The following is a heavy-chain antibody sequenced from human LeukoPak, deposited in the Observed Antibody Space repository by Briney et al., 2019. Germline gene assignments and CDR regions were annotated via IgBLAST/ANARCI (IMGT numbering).Heavy chain of an antibody. Sequence: ASVQVSCKASGGTFSNNAMSWVRQAPGQGLEWMGGIIPTFGTTNYVQKFLGRVTITADVSTSTVYMELSSLNSEDTAMYYCARHPDYFDGSGYYFWNWFDPWGQGTLVTVSS. J-gene: IGHJ5*02. CDR2: IIPTFGTT. CDR1: GGTFSNNA. CDR3: ARHPDYFDGSGYYFWNWFDP. V-gene: IGHV1-69*13. D-gene: IGHD3-22*01.